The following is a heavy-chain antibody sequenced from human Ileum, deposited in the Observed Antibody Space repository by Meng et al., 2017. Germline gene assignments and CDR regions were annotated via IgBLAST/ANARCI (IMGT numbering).Heavy chain of an antibody. CDR2: MNLGGSP. V-gene: IGHV4-4*02. CDR3: AHIFDS. J-gene: IGHJ4*02. CDR1: GPSISSSDW. Sequence: QVQLQESGPGLVEPSGTLSLTCAVSGPSISSSDWWSWVRQPPGKGLEWIAEMNLGGSPNYNPSLKSRVTMSVDKSNDHLSLQLTSVTAADTAVYYCAHIFDSWGQGTLVTVSS.